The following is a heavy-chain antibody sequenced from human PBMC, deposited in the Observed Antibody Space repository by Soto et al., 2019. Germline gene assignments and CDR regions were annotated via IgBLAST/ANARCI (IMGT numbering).Heavy chain of an antibody. D-gene: IGHD3-10*01. CDR3: ARAIATMVRGALNWFDP. V-gene: IGHV1-69*01. CDR2: IIPIFGTA. J-gene: IGHJ5*02. Sequence: QVQLVQSGAEVKKPGSSVKVSCKASGGTFSSYAISWVRQAPGQGLEWMGGIIPIFGTANYAQKFQGRVTITADESTSSAYMELSSLRSEDTAVYYCARAIATMVRGALNWFDPWGQGTLVTVSS. CDR1: GGTFSSYA.